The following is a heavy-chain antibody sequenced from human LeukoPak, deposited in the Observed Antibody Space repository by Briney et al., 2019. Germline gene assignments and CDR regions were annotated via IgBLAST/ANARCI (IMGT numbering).Heavy chain of an antibody. D-gene: IGHD3-3*01. J-gene: IGHJ4*02. CDR1: GGSFSGYY. V-gene: IGHV4-34*01. Sequence: SETLSLTCAVYGGSFSGYYWSWIRQPPGKGLEWIGEINHSGSTNYNPSLKSRVTISVDTSKNQFSLKLSSVTAADTAVYYCARGLEFWSGKKPLDYWGQGTLVTVSS. CDR2: INHSGST. CDR3: ARGLEFWSGKKPLDY.